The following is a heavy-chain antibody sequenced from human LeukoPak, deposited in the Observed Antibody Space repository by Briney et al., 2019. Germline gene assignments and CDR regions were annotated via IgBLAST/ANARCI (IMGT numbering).Heavy chain of an antibody. CDR1: GYSFTSYW. CDR3: ARRSIAARPGYNWFDP. D-gene: IGHD6-6*01. V-gene: IGHV5-51*01. J-gene: IGHJ5*02. CDR2: IYPGDSDT. Sequence: GEPLKISCKGSGYSFTSYWIAWVRQMPGKGLEWMGIIYPGDSDTRYSPSFQGQVTISADKSISTAYLQWSSLKASDTAMYYCARRSIAARPGYNWFDPWGQGTLVTVSS.